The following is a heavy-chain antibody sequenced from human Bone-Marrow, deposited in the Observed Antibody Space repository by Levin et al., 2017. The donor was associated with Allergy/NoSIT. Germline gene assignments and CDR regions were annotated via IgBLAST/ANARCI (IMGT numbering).Heavy chain of an antibody. CDR1: GYSLSTYA. D-gene: IGHD6-6*01. J-gene: IGHJ3*02. Sequence: ASVKVSCKASGYSLSTYAIHWLRQAPGQRLEWMGWINVGNGDTKYSQSFQGRVIITGDTSASTAYMELSSLRSVDTAVYYCASGNSSSIASALAFDMWGQGTMVTVSS. CDR3: ASGNSSSIASALAFDM. CDR2: INVGNGDT. V-gene: IGHV1-3*01.